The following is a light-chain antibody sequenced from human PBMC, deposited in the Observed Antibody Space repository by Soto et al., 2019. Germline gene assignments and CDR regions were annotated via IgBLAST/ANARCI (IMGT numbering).Light chain of an antibody. Sequence: EIVLTQSPATLSLSPGERATISCRASQSVSSYLAWFQQKPGQAPRLLIYDASNRATGIPARFSGSGSGTDFTLTISSLEPEDFAVYYCQQRSNWQRTFGQGTK. CDR2: DAS. CDR3: QQRSNWQRT. CDR1: QSVSSY. J-gene: IGKJ1*01. V-gene: IGKV3-11*01.